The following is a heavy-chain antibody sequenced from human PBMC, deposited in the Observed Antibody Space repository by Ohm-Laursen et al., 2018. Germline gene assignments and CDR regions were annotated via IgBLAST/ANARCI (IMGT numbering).Heavy chain of an antibody. CDR1: GFTFSDHY. V-gene: IGHV3-72*01. Sequence: SLRLSCTASGFTFSDHYIDWVRQAPGTGLEWVGRSRNKVHSYTTEYAASVKGRFTTSRDESKNSLYLQMNSLKTEDTAVYYCARVGVKGCSSTSCYNGMDVWGQGTTVTVSS. D-gene: IGHD2-2*02. CDR2: SRNKVHSYTT. CDR3: ARVGVKGCSSTSCYNGMDV. J-gene: IGHJ6*02.